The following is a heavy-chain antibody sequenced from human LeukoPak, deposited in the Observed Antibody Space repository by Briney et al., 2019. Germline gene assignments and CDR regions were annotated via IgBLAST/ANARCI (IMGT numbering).Heavy chain of an antibody. CDR2: ISVYNGDT. J-gene: IGHJ4*02. CDR3: ARGTYYDSSAYSGVRLFDY. V-gene: IGHV1-18*01. Sequence: ASVKVSCKASGYTFTSYAMNWVRQAPGQGLEWMGWISVYNGDTNYAQKLQGRVTMTTDTSTSTAYMEVRSLRSDDTAVYYCARGTYYDSSAYSGVRLFDYWGQGTLVTVSS. D-gene: IGHD3-22*01. CDR1: GYTFTSYA.